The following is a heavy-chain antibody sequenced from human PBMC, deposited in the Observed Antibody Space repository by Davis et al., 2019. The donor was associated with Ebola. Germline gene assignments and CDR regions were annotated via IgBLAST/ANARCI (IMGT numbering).Heavy chain of an antibody. V-gene: IGHV1-69*06. J-gene: IGHJ6*02. CDR3: ARRWLQLNYYGMDV. CDR1: GGTFSSYA. Sequence: SVKVSCKASGGTFSSYAISWVRQAPGQGLEWMGGIIPIFGTANYAQKFQGRVTITADKSTSTAYMELSSLRSEDTAVYYCARRWLQLNYYGMDVWGQGTTVTVSS. CDR2: IIPIFGTA. D-gene: IGHD5-24*01.